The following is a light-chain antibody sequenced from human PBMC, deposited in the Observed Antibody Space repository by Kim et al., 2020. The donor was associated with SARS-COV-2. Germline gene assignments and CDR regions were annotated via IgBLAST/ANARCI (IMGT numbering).Light chain of an antibody. J-gene: IGLJ3*02. CDR3: GTWDSSLSAWV. Sequence: GQKVTISCSGSSSNIESKSVSWYQQLPGTAPKLLMYDTSKRPSGIPDRFSGSKSGTSATLGITGLQTGDEADYHCGTWDSSLSAWVFGGGTKVTVL. V-gene: IGLV1-51*01. CDR2: DTS. CDR1: SSNIESKS.